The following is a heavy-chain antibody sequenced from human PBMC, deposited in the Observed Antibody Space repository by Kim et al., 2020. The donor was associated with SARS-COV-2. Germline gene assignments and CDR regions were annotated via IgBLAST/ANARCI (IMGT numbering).Heavy chain of an antibody. Sequence: GGSLRLSCAASGFTFSSYEMNWVRQAPGKGLEWVSYISSSGSTIYYADSVKGRFTISRDNAKNSLYLQMNSLRAEDTAVYYCARTMGPDYYGSGSQSSYGMDVWGQGTTVTVSS. CDR3: ARTMGPDYYGSGSQSSYGMDV. J-gene: IGHJ6*02. CDR2: ISSSGSTI. CDR1: GFTFSSYE. D-gene: IGHD3-10*01. V-gene: IGHV3-48*03.